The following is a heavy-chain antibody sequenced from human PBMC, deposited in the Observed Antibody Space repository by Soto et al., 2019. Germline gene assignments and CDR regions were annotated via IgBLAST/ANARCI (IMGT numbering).Heavy chain of an antibody. Sequence: VQLVESGGGVVQPGRSLRLSCAASGFTFSSYGMHWVRQAPGKGLEWVAVISYDGSNKYYADSVKGRFTISRDNSKNTLYLQMNSLRAEDTAVYYCAKGNGEQWLYYYYYGMDVLGQGTTVTVSS. J-gene: IGHJ6*02. CDR2: ISYDGSNK. V-gene: IGHV3-30*18. D-gene: IGHD6-19*01. CDR3: AKGNGEQWLYYYYYGMDV. CDR1: GFTFSSYG.